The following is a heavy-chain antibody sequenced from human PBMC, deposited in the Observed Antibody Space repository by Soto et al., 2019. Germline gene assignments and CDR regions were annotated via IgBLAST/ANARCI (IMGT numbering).Heavy chain of an antibody. CDR2: INHSGST. V-gene: IGHV4-39*07. Sequence: PSETLSLTCTVSGGSISSSSYYGSWIRQPPGKGLEWIGEINHSGSTNYNPSLKSRVTISVDTSKNQFSLKLSSVTAADTAVYYCARVLLPRYDYVWGSWPQIDYWGQGTLVTVSS. J-gene: IGHJ4*02. CDR3: ARVLLPRYDYVWGSWPQIDY. D-gene: IGHD3-16*01. CDR1: GGSISSSSYY.